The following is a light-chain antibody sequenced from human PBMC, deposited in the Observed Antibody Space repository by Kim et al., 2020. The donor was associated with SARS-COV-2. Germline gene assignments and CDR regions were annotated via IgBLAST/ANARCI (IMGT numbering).Light chain of an antibody. CDR2: DVS. CDR1: SSDVGGYNY. J-gene: IGLJ3*02. CDR3: SSYPSSSRV. Sequence: QSALTQPASVSGSPGQSITISCTGTSSDVGGYNYVSWYQQHPGKAPKLMIYDVSKRPSGVSNLFSGSTSGNTASLTISGLQAEDEADYYCSSYPSSSRVFGGGTQLTVL. V-gene: IGLV2-14*01.